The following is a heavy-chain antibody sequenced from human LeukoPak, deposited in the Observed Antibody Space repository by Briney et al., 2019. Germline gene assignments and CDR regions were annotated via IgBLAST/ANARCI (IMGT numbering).Heavy chain of an antibody. CDR1: GGSISTYY. J-gene: IGHJ4*02. CDR2: IYHSGST. Sequence: PSETLSLTCTVSGGSISTYYGSGIRQPRGKGLEGMGNIYHSGSTKYNPSLKSRVTISVDTSKNQVSLKLSSVTAADTAVYYCARDGYRGNDGLWGQGTLVTVPS. D-gene: IGHD5-12*01. V-gene: IGHV4-59*01. CDR3: ARDGYRGNDGL.